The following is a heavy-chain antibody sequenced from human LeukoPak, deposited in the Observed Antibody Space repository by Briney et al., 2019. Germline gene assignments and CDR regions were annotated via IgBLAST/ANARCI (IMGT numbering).Heavy chain of an antibody. J-gene: IGHJ4*02. Sequence: SETLSLTCTVSGGSVRSDDYYWSWIRQPPGMGLEWIGHIYHTGSIVYNSFLESRITISLDMSNNQFSLKLTSVTAADTAVYYCARVVDIVATIWFDYWGQGTLVTVSS. CDR1: GGSVRSDDYY. V-gene: IGHV4-61*08. CDR3: ARVVDIVATIWFDY. D-gene: IGHD5-12*01. CDR2: IYHTGSI.